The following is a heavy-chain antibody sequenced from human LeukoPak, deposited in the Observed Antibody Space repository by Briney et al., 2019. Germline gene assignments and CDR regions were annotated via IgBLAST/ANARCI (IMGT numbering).Heavy chain of an antibody. D-gene: IGHD5-18*01. Sequence: GGSLRLSCAASRFSFSTYPMGWVRQAPGKGLEWVSGISASGDVTFHADPVKGRFTISRDNSKNTLYLQMNSLRAEDTALYYCAKVSAYSYGPLDYWGQGTLVTVSS. CDR3: AKVSAYSYGPLDY. J-gene: IGHJ4*02. CDR1: RFSFSTYP. CDR2: ISASGDVT. V-gene: IGHV3-23*01.